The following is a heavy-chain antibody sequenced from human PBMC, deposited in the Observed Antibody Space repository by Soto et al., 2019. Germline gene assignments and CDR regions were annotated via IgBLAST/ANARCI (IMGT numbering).Heavy chain of an antibody. V-gene: IGHV4-39*01. Sequence: SDTLSLTCTVSGGSVNNRSYYWGWIRQSPGKGLEWIGSVYYRGRSYSKSSVKSRVTISVDTSKNRFSLSLNSVTASDTAVYFCVSQRTTVPTQAYFDYWGPGALVTVSS. CDR2: VYYRGRS. CDR1: GGSVNNRSYY. J-gene: IGHJ4*02. CDR3: VSQRTTVPTQAYFDY. D-gene: IGHD4-17*01.